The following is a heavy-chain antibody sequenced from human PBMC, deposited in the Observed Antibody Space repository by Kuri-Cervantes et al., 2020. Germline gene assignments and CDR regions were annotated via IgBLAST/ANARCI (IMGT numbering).Heavy chain of an antibody. Sequence: GGSLRLSCAASGFTFSYYYMSWVRQAPGQGLEWVARIKNRADGETIDYAAPVKGRFFVSRDDPKNTVYLQMSSLKTEDTAVYYCTTDYLFNGSGWTWGQGTMVTVSS. CDR1: GFTFSYYY. J-gene: IGHJ3*01. V-gene: IGHV3-15*01. D-gene: IGHD6-19*01. CDR3: TTDYLFNGSGWT. CDR2: IKNRADGETI.